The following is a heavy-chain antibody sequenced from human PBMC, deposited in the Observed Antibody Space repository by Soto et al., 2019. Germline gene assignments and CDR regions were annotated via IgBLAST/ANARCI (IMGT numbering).Heavy chain of an antibody. Sequence: QVQLVQSGAEVKKPGASVKVSCKASGYTFTSYFITWVRQAPGQGLEWMGWISAYNGNTNYVQKLQGRDTMTTETSTSTAYMELRSLRSDYSAVYYCARDLPPSDYWGQGTLVTVSS. V-gene: IGHV1-18*01. CDR2: ISAYNGNT. J-gene: IGHJ4*02. CDR1: GYTFTSYF. CDR3: ARDLPPSDY.